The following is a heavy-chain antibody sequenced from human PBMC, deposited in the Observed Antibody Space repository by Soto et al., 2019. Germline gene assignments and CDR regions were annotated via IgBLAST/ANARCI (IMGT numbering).Heavy chain of an antibody. J-gene: IGHJ4*02. CDR2: IYYSGST. Sequence: PSETLSLTCTVSGGSISSGDYYWIWIRQPPGKGLEWIGYIYYSGSTYYNPSLKSRVTISVDTSKNQFSLKLSSVTAADTAVYYCARAVVYDYVWGSYRQKNYYFDYWGQGTLVTVSS. D-gene: IGHD3-16*02. CDR3: ARAVVYDYVWGSYRQKNYYFDY. CDR1: GGSISSGDYY. V-gene: IGHV4-30-4*01.